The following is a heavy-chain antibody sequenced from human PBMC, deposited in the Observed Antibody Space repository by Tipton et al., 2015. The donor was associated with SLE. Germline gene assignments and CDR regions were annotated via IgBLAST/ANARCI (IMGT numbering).Heavy chain of an antibody. CDR1: GFTFSSYA. CDR3: AKDRATYYDFWSGPGMDV. CDR2: ISYDGSNK. J-gene: IGHJ6*02. D-gene: IGHD3-3*01. Sequence: SLRLSCAASGFTFSSYAMHWVRQAPGKGLEWMAVISYDGSNKYYADSVKGRFTISRDNSKNTLYLQMNSLRAEDTAVYYCAKDRATYYDFWSGPGMDVWGQGTTVTVSS. V-gene: IGHV3-30-3*01.